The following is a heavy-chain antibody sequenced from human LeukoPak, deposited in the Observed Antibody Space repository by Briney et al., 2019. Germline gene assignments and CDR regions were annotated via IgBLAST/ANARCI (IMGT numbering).Heavy chain of an antibody. CDR2: MNPNSGNT. CDR1: GYTFTSYD. CDR3: ARVPIAAAGTDYYYGMDV. Sequence: GASVKVSCKASGYTFTSYDINWVRQATGQGLEWMGWMNPNSGNTGYAQKFQGRVTMTRNTSISTAYMELSSLRSEGTAVYYCARVPIAAAGTDYYYGMDVWGQGTTVTVSS. V-gene: IGHV1-8*01. D-gene: IGHD6-13*01. J-gene: IGHJ6*02.